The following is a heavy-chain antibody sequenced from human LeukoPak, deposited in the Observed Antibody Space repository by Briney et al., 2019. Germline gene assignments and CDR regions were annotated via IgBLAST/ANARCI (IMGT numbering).Heavy chain of an antibody. CDR2: IYYSGST. CDR3: ASHSGSYLVFDY. V-gene: IGHV4-34*01. Sequence: PSETLSLTCAVYGGSFSGYYWSWIRQPPGKGLEWIGSIYYSGSTYYNPSLKSRVTISVVTSKNQFSLKLSSVTAADTAVYYCASHSGSYLVFDYWGQGTLVTVSS. CDR1: GGSFSGYY. D-gene: IGHD1-26*01. J-gene: IGHJ4*02.